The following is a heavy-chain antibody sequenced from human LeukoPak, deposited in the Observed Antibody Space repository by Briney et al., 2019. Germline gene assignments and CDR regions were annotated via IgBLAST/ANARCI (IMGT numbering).Heavy chain of an antibody. CDR3: AKFNYGVNSCDF. CDR2: NSCYHGIT. Sequence: GASVTVSFMTSGYTFSISGISWVRPPPGQGLERMGYNSCYHGITNYSQKLHDRVTLTTDASTSTAYMELRSLRSDDTAIYYDAKFNYGVNSCDFWGQGTLVTVSS. V-gene: IGHV1-18*01. CDR1: GYTFSISG. J-gene: IGHJ4*02. D-gene: IGHD2-8*01.